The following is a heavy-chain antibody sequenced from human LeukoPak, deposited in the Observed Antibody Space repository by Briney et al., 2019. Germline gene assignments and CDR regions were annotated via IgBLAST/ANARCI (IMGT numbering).Heavy chain of an antibody. Sequence: GGSLRLSCAASGFTFSDYNMNWVRQAPGKGLEWVSYISSSGSPIYYADSVKGRFTISRDNAKNSLYLQMNSLRVEDTAVYYCARDEPTVTTGPPVGSWGQGTLVTVSS. CDR3: ARDEPTVTTGPPVGS. CDR1: GFTFSDYN. J-gene: IGHJ4*02. D-gene: IGHD4-17*01. V-gene: IGHV3-48*04. CDR2: ISSSGSPI.